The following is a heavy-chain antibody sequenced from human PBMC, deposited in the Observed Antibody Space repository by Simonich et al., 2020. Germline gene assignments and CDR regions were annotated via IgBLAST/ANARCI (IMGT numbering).Heavy chain of an antibody. D-gene: IGHD2-15*01. V-gene: IGHV1-18*01. Sequence: QVQLVQSGAEVKKHGASVKVSCKASGYTFTSYGISWVRQAPGQGLEWMEWINAKKGNTNYAQRSKCRGTMTTDTSTSTAYMKLRSLRADDTAVYYCARASRGTWWYYYFDYWGQGTLVTVSS. CDR3: ARASRGTWWYYYFDY. CDR2: INAKKGNT. CDR1: GYTFTSYG. J-gene: IGHJ4*02.